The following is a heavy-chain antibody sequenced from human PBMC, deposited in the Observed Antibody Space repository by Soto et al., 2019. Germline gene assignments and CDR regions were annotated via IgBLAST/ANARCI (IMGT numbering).Heavy chain of an antibody. D-gene: IGHD3-22*01. J-gene: IGHJ5*02. Sequence: GESVKISCKGSGYSFTSYWIGWVRQMPGKGLEWMGIIYPGDSDTRYSPSFQGQVTISADKSISTAYLQWSSLKASDTAMYYCARVMDYYDSSGPTKDNWFDPWGQGTLVTVS. CDR1: GYSFTSYW. CDR3: ARVMDYYDSSGPTKDNWFDP. CDR2: IYPGDSDT. V-gene: IGHV5-51*01.